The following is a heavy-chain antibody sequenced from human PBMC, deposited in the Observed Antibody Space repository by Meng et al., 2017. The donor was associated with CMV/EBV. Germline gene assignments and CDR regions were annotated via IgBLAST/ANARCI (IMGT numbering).Heavy chain of an antibody. CDR3: ARESTYCSSTSCYYYYGMDV. D-gene: IGHD2-2*01. Sequence: ASVKVSCKASGYTFTGYYMHWVRQAPGQGLEWMGWINPNSGGTNYAQKFQGRVTMTRDTSISTAYMELGRLRSDDTAVYYCARESTYCSSTSCYYYYGMDVWGQGTTVTVSS. J-gene: IGHJ6*02. V-gene: IGHV1-2*02. CDR1: GYTFTGYY. CDR2: INPNSGGT.